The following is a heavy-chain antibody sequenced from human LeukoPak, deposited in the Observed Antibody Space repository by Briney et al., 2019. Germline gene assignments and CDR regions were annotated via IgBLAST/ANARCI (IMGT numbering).Heavy chain of an antibody. V-gene: IGHV4-34*01. D-gene: IGHD6-19*01. CDR3: ARDLSIAVAGTILKYYFDY. Sequence: SETLSLTCAVYGGSFSGYYWNWIRQPPGKGLEWIGGINHSGSTNYNPSLKSRVTISVDTSKNQFSLKLSSVTAADTAVYCCARDLSIAVAGTILKYYFDYWGQGTLVTVSS. J-gene: IGHJ4*02. CDR1: GGSFSGYY. CDR2: INHSGST.